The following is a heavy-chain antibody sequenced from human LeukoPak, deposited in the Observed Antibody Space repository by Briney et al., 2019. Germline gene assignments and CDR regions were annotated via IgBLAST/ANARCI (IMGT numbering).Heavy chain of an antibody. CDR2: IYYSGST. Sequence: SQTLSLTCTVSGGSISSGCYYWSWIRQHPGKGLEWIGYIYYSGSTYYNPSLKSRVTISVATSKTQLSLKLSSVSAADTAVYYCARVVVVPAAIPYTWFEPWGQGTLVTVSS. J-gene: IGHJ5*02. CDR1: GGSISSGCYY. D-gene: IGHD2-2*02. CDR3: ARVVVVPAAIPYTWFEP. V-gene: IGHV4-31*03.